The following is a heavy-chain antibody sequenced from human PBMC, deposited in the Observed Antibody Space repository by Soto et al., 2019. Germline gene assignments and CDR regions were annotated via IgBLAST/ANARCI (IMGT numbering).Heavy chain of an antibody. CDR2: IKSKALGGTT. Sequence: PGGSLRLACAGSGFALSNAWINWVRHVPGKGLEWVGRIKSKALGGTTDFAAPVRGRFAITRDDSRNVAYMQMNSLYTEDTAVYYCTTDSYSPMIEVRFDYWGHGTLVTVSS. D-gene: IGHD3-22*01. CDR1: GFALSNAW. J-gene: IGHJ4*01. CDR3: TTDSYSPMIEVRFDY. V-gene: IGHV3-15*07.